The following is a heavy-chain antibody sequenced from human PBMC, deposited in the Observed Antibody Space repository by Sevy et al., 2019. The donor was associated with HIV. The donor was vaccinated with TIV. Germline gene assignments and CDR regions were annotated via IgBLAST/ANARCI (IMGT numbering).Heavy chain of an antibody. V-gene: IGHV3-53*01. CDR1: GFNVSNNY. Sequence: GGSLRLSCVASGFNVSNNYMSWVRQAPGKGLEWVSVIYSGGRKHYADSVKGRFTISRDKSKNTLYLQMNSLRVEETAVYYCAREEGYGDAFDIWGQGTLVTVSS. CDR2: IYSGGRK. D-gene: IGHD6-13*01. CDR3: AREEGYGDAFDI. J-gene: IGHJ3*02.